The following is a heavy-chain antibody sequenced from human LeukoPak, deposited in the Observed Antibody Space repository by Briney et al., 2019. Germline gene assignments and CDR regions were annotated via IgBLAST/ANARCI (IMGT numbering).Heavy chain of an antibody. Sequence: SETLSLTCTVPGGSLSSYYWSWIRQPAGKGLEWIGRIYTSGSTNYNPSLQSRVTMSVDTSKNQFSLKLSSVTAADTAVYYCAREGDIVVVPAALDAFDIWGQGTMVTVSS. V-gene: IGHV4-4*07. D-gene: IGHD2-2*01. CDR2: IYTSGST. J-gene: IGHJ3*02. CDR1: GGSLSSYY. CDR3: AREGDIVVVPAALDAFDI.